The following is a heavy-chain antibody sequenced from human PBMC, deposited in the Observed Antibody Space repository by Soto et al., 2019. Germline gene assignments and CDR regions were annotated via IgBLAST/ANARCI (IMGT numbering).Heavy chain of an antibody. CDR2: IYYSGST. CDR1: GGSISSGGYY. D-gene: IGHD1-1*01. CDR3: AREWAILDLYYGMDV. J-gene: IGHJ6*02. V-gene: IGHV4-31*03. Sequence: SETLSLTCTVSGGSISSGGYYWSWIRQHPGKGLEWIGYIYYSGSTYYNPSLKSRVTISVDTSKNQFSLKLSSVTAADTAVYYCAREWAILDLYYGMDVWGQGTTVTVSS.